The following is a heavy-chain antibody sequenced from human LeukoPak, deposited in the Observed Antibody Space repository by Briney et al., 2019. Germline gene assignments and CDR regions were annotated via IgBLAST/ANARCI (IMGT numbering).Heavy chain of an antibody. Sequence: PGGPLRLSCAASGFTFSSYSMHWVRQAPGKGLEWVSSISSSSSYIYYADSVKGRFTISRDNAKNSLYLQMNSLRAEDTAVYYCARDGLSRGVSDYWGQGTLVTVSS. CDR3: ARDGLSRGVSDY. J-gene: IGHJ4*02. D-gene: IGHD3-10*01. V-gene: IGHV3-21*01. CDR2: ISSSSSYI. CDR1: GFTFSSYS.